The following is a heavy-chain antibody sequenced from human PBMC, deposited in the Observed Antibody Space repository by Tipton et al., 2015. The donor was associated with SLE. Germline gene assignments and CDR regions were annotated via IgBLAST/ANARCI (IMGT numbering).Heavy chain of an antibody. CDR2: IYYGGST. D-gene: IGHD4-23*01. CDR3: ARVGVVTPFDY. J-gene: IGHJ4*02. V-gene: IGHV4-39*07. CDR1: GGSISSSGYY. Sequence: LRLSCTVSGGSISSSGYYWAWIRQPPGKGLEWIGSIYYGGSTNYSPSLKSRVTMSVDTSENRFSLKLSSVTAADTAVYYCARVGVVTPFDYWGQGTLVTVSS.